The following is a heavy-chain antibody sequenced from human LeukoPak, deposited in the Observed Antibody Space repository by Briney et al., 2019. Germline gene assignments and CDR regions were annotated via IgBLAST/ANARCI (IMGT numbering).Heavy chain of an antibody. V-gene: IGHV3-11*04. CDR2: ISGSGTTI. Sequence: GGSLRLSCAASGFTFSDYYMSWIRQAPGKGLEWVSYISGSGTTIYYADSVKGRFTVSRDNAKNSLYLQMNSLRAEDTAVYYCARAKVVYGSTDYWGQGTLVTVSS. J-gene: IGHJ4*02. D-gene: IGHD3-10*01. CDR1: GFTFSDYY. CDR3: ARAKVVYGSTDY.